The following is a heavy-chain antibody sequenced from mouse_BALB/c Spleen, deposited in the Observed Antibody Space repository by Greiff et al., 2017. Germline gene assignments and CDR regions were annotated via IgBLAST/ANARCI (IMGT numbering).Heavy chain of an antibody. CDR1: GYSITSDYA. J-gene: IGHJ3*01. CDR2: ISYSGST. Sequence: EVKLQESGPGLVKPSQSLSLTCTVTGYSITSDYAWNWIRQFPGNKLEWMGYISYSGSTSYNPALKSRISITRDTSKNQFFLQLNSVTTEDTATYYCARGGTPAWFAYWGQGTLVTVSA. D-gene: IGHD3-3*01. CDR3: ARGGTPAWFAY. V-gene: IGHV3-2*02.